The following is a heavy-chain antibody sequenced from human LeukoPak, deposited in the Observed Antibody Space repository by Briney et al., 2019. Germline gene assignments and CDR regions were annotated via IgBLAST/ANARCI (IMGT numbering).Heavy chain of an antibody. CDR2: IYYSGST. CDR3: ARAWGLSDAFDI. CDR1: GGSISSYY. D-gene: IGHD1-26*01. Sequence: SETLSLTCTVSGGSISSYYWSWIRQPPGKGLEWIGYIYYSGSTNYNPSLKSRVTISVDTSKNQFSLKLGSVTAADTAVYYCARAWGLSDAFDICGQGTMVTVSS. J-gene: IGHJ3*02. V-gene: IGHV4-59*01.